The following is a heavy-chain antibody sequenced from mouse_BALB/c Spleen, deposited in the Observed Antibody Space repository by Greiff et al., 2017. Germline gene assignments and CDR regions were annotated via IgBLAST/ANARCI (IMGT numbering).Heavy chain of an antibody. J-gene: IGHJ4*01. CDR1: GYTFTDYA. CDR2: ISTYYGAA. D-gene: IGHD2-12*01. V-gene: IGHV1S137*01. CDR3: ARYDFRHAMDY. Sequence: QVQLQQSGAELVRPGVSVKISCKGSGYTFTDYAMHWVKQSHAKSLEWIGVISTYYGAASYNQKFKGKATMTVDKSSSTAYMEIARLTSEDSAIYYCARYDFRHAMDYWGQGTSVTVSS.